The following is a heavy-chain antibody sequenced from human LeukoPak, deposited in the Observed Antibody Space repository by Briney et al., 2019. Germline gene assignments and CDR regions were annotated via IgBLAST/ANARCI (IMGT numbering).Heavy chain of an antibody. J-gene: IGHJ6*03. CDR2: INPNSGGR. Sequence: ASVKVSCKASGYTFTGYSMHWVRQAPGQGLEWMGWINPNSGGRKYAQKFQGRVTMTRDTSISTAYMELSGLGYDDTAVYYCARKGHISAWSYYYYYVDVWGMGTTVTVSS. D-gene: IGHD6-19*01. CDR1: GYTFTGYS. V-gene: IGHV1-2*02. CDR3: ARKGHISAWSYYYYYVDV.